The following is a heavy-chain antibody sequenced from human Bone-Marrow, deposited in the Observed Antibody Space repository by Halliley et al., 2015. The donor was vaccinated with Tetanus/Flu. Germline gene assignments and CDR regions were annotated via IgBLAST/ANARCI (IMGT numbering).Heavy chain of an antibody. J-gene: IGHJ4*02. CDR3: ARHFDLLTGYSSGDYYFDH. V-gene: IGHV4-59*01. CDR1: GASISSYY. Sequence: TLSLTCAVPGASISSYYWSWIRQPPGKRLEWIGYMDYSGSTNYNPSLKSRVTISVDTSKSHFTLKVNSVTAADTAVYYCARHFDLLTGYSSGDYYFDHWGQGVLVTVSS. CDR2: MDYSGST. D-gene: IGHD3-9*01.